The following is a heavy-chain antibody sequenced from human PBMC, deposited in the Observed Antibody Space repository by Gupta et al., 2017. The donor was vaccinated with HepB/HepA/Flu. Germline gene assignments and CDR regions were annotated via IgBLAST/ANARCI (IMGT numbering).Heavy chain of an antibody. J-gene: IGHJ4*02. CDR2: ISGSGGST. CDR1: GFTFSSYA. CDR3: AKVGAPEDYSSSWYVRD. Sequence: EVQLLESGGGLVQPGGSLRLSCAASGFTFSSYAMSWVRQAPGKGLEWVSAISGSGGSTYYADSVKGRFTISRDNSKNTLYLQMNSLRAEDTAVYYCAKVGAPEDYSSSWYVRDWGQGTLVTVSS. D-gene: IGHD6-13*01. V-gene: IGHV3-23*01.